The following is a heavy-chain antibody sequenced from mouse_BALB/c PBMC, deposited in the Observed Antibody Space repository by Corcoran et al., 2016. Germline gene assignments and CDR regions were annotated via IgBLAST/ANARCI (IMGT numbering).Heavy chain of an antibody. Sequence: DVQLQESGPGLVKPSQSLSLTCSVSGYSITSGYYWNWIRQFPGNKLEWMGYISYDGSNNYNPSLKNRISITRDTSKNQFFLKLNSVTTEDTATYYCARGTVLFAYWGQGTLVTVSA. V-gene: IGHV3-6*02. CDR3: ARGTVLFAY. J-gene: IGHJ3*01. CDR1: GYSITSGYY. CDR2: ISYDGSN.